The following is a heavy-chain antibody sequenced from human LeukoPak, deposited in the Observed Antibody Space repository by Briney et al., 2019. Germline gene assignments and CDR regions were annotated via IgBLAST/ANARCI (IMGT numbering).Heavy chain of an antibody. J-gene: IGHJ6*02. CDR2: ISSSSSTI. D-gene: IGHD3-10*01. V-gene: IGHV3-48*04. CDR1: GFTFSSYS. CDR3: ARDLVLMVRGVISDYYYGMDV. Sequence: PGGSLRLSCAASGFTFSSYSMNWVRQAPGKGLEWVSYISSSSSTIYYADSVKGRFTISRDNAKNSLYLQMNSLRAEDTAVYYCARDLVLMVRGVISDYYYGMDVWGQGTTVTVSS.